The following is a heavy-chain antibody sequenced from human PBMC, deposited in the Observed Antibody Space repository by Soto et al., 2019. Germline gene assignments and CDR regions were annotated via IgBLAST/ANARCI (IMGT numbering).Heavy chain of an antibody. CDR3: ARRLPTAGLFDY. J-gene: IGHJ4*02. CDR2: IFYGGTT. D-gene: IGHD6-13*01. V-gene: IGHV4-31*03. Sequence: QVQLQESGPGLVKPSQTLSLTCTVSGGSINSGGYYWSWIRQHPGMGLEWVGYIFYGGTTYYNPSLQSRLALSRDTPKNQFSLKLTSVTAADTAVYYCARRLPTAGLFDYWGQGTLVTVSS. CDR1: GGSINSGGYY.